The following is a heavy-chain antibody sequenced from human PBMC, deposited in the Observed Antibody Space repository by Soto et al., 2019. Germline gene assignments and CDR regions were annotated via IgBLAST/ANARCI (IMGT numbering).Heavy chain of an antibody. V-gene: IGHV3-15*07. CDR2: IRSKTDGGTP. J-gene: IGHJ4*01. CDR1: GFTFTNAW. CDR3: TTEKSY. Sequence: EVQLVESGGGLVKPGESLRLSCAASGFTFTNAWMNWVRQAPGKGLEWVGRIRSKTDGGTPDYAAPVKGRFTISRDDSKNTMYVQMNSLKTADTSIYYCTTEKSYWGQGTLVTVSS.